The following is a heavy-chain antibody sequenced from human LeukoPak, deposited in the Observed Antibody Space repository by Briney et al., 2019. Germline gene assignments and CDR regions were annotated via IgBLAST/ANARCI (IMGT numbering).Heavy chain of an antibody. CDR2: ISSNGGRT. D-gene: IGHD3-10*01. CDR1: GFTFSRYT. Sequence: PGGSLRLSCSASGFTFSRYTMHWVRQGPGKGLEYVSAISSNGGRTYYADSVKGRFTISRDNSRNTLHLQMSSLRVEDTAVYYCVKDSSSGSYFDYWGQGTLVTVSS. V-gene: IGHV3-64D*06. J-gene: IGHJ4*02. CDR3: VKDSSSGSYFDY.